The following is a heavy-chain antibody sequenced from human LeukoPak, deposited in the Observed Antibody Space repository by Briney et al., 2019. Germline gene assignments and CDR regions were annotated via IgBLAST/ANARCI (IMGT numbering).Heavy chain of an antibody. J-gene: IGHJ4*02. Sequence: PSQTLSLTCTVSGGSMSSGSYYWSWIRQPAGKGLEWIGRSYTSGSTNYNPSLKSRVTISVDTSKNQFSLKLSSVTAADTAVYYCARHVLGLRYATFDYWGQGTLVTVSS. V-gene: IGHV4-61*02. CDR3: ARHVLGLRYATFDY. CDR2: SYTSGST. D-gene: IGHD3-16*01. CDR1: GGSMSSGSYY.